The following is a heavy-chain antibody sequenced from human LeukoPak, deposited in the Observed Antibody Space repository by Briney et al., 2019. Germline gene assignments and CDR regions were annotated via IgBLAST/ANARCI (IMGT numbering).Heavy chain of an antibody. CDR1: GGSFSGYY. CDR3: ARALRKWFDP. V-gene: IGHV4-34*01. Sequence: PSETLSLTCAVYGGSFSGYYWSWIRQPPGKGLGWIGEINHSGSTNYNPSLKSRVTISVDTSKNQFSLKLSSVTAADTAVYYCARALRKWFDPWGQGTLVTVSS. J-gene: IGHJ5*02. D-gene: IGHD1-14*01. CDR2: INHSGST.